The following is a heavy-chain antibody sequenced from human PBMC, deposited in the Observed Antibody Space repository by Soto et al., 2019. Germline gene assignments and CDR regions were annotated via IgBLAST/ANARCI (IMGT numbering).Heavy chain of an antibody. Sequence: QVQLVQSGAEVKKPGASVKVSCKASGYTFTSYGIIWMRQAPGQVLEWMGWISGYNGNTNYAQKLQGRVTMTADTSTSTAYKELRRLSSDDTAVYYCARAKEDLRLGELSPLSYWGQGTLVTVSS. J-gene: IGHJ4*02. CDR2: ISGYNGNT. CDR3: ARAKEDLRLGELSPLSY. D-gene: IGHD3-16*02. V-gene: IGHV1-18*01. CDR1: GYTFTSYG.